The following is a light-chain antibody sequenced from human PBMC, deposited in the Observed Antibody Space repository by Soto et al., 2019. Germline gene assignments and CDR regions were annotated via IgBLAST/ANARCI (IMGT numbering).Light chain of an antibody. CDR3: MQGTHWPIT. Sequence: DVVMTQSPLSLPVTLVQPACIWWSANEXLVHSDGIAYFSWFQQRPGRSPRRLIYKVSNRDSGVPARFSGSGSGTDFALKISRVEAEDVGVYYCMQGTHWPITFGQGTRLPIK. CDR2: KVS. V-gene: IGKV2-30*02. CDR1: EXLVHSDGIAY. J-gene: IGKJ5*01.